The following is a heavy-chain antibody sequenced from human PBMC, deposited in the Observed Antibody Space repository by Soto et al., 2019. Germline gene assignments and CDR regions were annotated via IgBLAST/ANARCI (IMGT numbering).Heavy chain of an antibody. CDR1: GFTFSDYY. V-gene: IGHV3-11*01. Sequence: PGGSLRLSCAASGFTFSDYYMSWIRQAPGKGLEWVSYISSSGSTIYYADSVKGRFTISRDNAKNSLYLQMNSLRAEDTAVYYCASSRDYGDKFDYWGQGTLVTVSS. CDR3: ASSRDYGDKFDY. J-gene: IGHJ4*02. D-gene: IGHD4-17*01. CDR2: ISSSGSTI.